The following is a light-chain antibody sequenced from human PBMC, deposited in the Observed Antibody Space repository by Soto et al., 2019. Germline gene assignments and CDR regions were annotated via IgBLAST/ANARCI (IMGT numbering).Light chain of an antibody. V-gene: IGKV1-39*01. Sequence: DIPLTQSPSSLSASVGDRVTITCRASERISNYLNWYQQKPGTAPKLLIWSSSTLPSGVTSRFSGSGSGTDFTLSISGLQPEDFAVYYCQQSYNTPRTFGQGTKVEVK. J-gene: IGKJ1*01. CDR3: QQSYNTPRT. CDR2: SSS. CDR1: ERISNY.